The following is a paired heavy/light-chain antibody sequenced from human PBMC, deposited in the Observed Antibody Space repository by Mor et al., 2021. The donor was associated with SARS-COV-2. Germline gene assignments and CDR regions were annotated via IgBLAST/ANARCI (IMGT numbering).Light chain of an antibody. CDR1: QSISSY. V-gene: IGKV1-39*01. CDR3: QQSYITPT. Sequence: DIQMTQSPSSLSASVGDRVIITCRASQSISSYLNWYQQKPGKAPKLLIYAASTLQSGVPSRFSGSGSGTDFTLTIRSLQPEDFATYYCQQSYITPTFGQGTKVEIK. J-gene: IGKJ1*01. CDR2: AAS.
Heavy chain of an antibody. Sequence: QVQLVQSGAEVKKPGSSVKVSCKASGGTFSSYTITWVRQAPGQGLEWMGRIIPMLGIANYAQKFQGRVTITADQSTSTAYMELSSLRSEDTAVYFCARDLEVATTPDAFHVWGQGTMVTVSS. CDR3: ARDLEVATTPDAFHV. V-gene: IGHV1-69*08. D-gene: IGHD5-12*01. CDR1: GGTFSSYT. CDR2: IIPMLGIA. J-gene: IGHJ3*01.